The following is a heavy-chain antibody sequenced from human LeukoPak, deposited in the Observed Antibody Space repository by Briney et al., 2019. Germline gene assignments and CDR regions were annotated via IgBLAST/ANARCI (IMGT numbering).Heavy chain of an antibody. CDR3: ARDFIHSSWYTTYYYYYGMDV. V-gene: IGHV3-30*04. D-gene: IGHD6-13*01. CDR2: ISYDGSNK. J-gene: IGHJ6*02. CDR1: GFTFSSYA. Sequence: GGSLRLSCAASGFTFSSYAMHWVRQAPGKGLEWVAVISYDGSNKYYADSVKGRFTISRDNSKNTLYLQMNSLRAEDTAVYYCARDFIHSSWYTTYYYYYGMDVWGQGTTVTVSS.